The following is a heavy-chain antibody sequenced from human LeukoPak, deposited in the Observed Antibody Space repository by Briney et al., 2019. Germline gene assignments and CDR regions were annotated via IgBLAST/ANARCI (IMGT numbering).Heavy chain of an antibody. Sequence: PGGSLRLSCVASGFTLVGYGMCWVRQVPGKGLQWISRFILDGVAPNYAGSVKSRFTISRDNAKDTLYLQMNSLRAEDTAVYYCARGGYSAAFDMWGQGTMVTVSS. CDR1: GFTLVGYG. V-gene: IGHV3-74*01. J-gene: IGHJ3*02. CDR3: ARGGYSAAFDM. CDR2: FILDGVAP. D-gene: IGHD1-26*01.